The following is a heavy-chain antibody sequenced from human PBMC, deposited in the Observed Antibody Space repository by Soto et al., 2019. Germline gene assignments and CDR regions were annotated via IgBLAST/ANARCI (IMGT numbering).Heavy chain of an antibody. Sequence: GEPLKISCKGSGYSFTSYWISWVRQMPGKGLEWMGRIDPSDSYTNYSPSFQGHVTISADKSISTAYLQWSSLKASDTAMYYCARRYAYYYGMDVWGQGTTVTVSS. V-gene: IGHV5-10-1*01. D-gene: IGHD1-1*01. CDR3: ARRYAYYYGMDV. J-gene: IGHJ6*02. CDR1: GYSFTSYW. CDR2: IDPSDSYT.